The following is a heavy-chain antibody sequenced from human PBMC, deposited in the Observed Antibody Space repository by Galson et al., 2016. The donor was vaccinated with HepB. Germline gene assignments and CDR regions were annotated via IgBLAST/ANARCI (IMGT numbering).Heavy chain of an antibody. CDR1: GFTFRNYG. D-gene: IGHD3-9*01. CDR3: AKELSLDMTMLVLISGALET. CDR2: ISASSTST. V-gene: IGHV3-23*01. Sequence: SLRLSCAASGFTFRNYGMTWVRQAPGKGLEWVSVISASSTSTYYAESVKGRFTISRDNSKRTLFLQMDSLRAEDTVVDYCAKELSLDMTMLVLISGALETWGQGTLVIVSS. J-gene: IGHJ5*02.